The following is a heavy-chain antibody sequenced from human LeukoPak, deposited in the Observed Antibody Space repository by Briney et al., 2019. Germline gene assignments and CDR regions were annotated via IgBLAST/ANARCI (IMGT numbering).Heavy chain of an antibody. CDR3: ARATSSGWYVNTVD. Sequence: PGGSLTLSCVASGFTFSSYWMHWVRQAPGKGLVWVSRINSDGSSTSYADSVKGRFTISRDNAKNTLYLQMNSLRAEDTAVYYCARATSSGWYVNTVDWGQGTLVTVSS. D-gene: IGHD6-19*01. J-gene: IGHJ4*02. CDR1: GFTFSSYW. V-gene: IGHV3-74*01. CDR2: INSDGSST.